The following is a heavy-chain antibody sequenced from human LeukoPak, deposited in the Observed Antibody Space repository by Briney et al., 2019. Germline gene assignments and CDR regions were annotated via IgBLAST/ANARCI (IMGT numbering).Heavy chain of an antibody. CDR3: AKEDGKGSTGAAAGMGIDY. CDR2: IRGSGGRP. CDR1: GFTFSSYA. D-gene: IGHD6-13*01. J-gene: IGHJ4*02. V-gene: IGHV3-23*01. Sequence: GWSLRLSCAASGFTFSSYAMSWGRLEPGHGLDWIPGIRGSGGRPYYAGSVKGRVRLSRDNSKNTLSPQMNSLRAEDTAVYYCAKEDGKGSTGAAAGMGIDYWGQGTLVTVSS.